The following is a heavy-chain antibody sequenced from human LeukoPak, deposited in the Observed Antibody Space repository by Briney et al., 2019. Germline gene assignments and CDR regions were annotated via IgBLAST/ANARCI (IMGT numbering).Heavy chain of an antibody. D-gene: IGHD3/OR15-3a*01. Sequence: SETLSLTCTVSGVSISSGDYYWSWIRQPPGKGLEWIGYFYFSESTFYNPSLRSRVTISGDTSKNQLSLKLNSVTAADTAVYHCARAMTFHNWFNPWGQGTLVTVSS. CDR2: FYFSEST. J-gene: IGHJ5*02. CDR1: GVSISSGDYY. V-gene: IGHV4-30-4*01. CDR3: ARAMTFHNWFNP.